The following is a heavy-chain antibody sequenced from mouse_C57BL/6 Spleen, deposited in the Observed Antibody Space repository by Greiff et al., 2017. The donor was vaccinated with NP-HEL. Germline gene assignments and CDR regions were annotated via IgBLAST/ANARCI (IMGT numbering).Heavy chain of an antibody. J-gene: IGHJ2*01. D-gene: IGHD4-1*01. Sequence: EVKLVESGGDLVKPGGSLKLSCAASGFTFSSYGMSWVRQTPDKRLEWVATISSGVRYTYYPDSVTRRFTISRDNAKNTEYVKRSSLKSEDTAMYYCASLTGTDYFDYWGQGTTLTVSS. V-gene: IGHV5-6*01. CDR3: ASLTGTDYFDY. CDR2: ISSGVRYT. CDR1: GFTFSSYG.